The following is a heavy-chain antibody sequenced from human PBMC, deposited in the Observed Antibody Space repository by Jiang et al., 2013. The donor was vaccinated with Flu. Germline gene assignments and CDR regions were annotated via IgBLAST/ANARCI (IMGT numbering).Heavy chain of an antibody. V-gene: IGHV2-70*11. Sequence: KPTQTLTLTCTFSGFSLSTSGMCVSWIRQPPGKALEWLARIDWDDDKYYSTSLKTRLTISKDTSKKPRWFLNNRPTWTPVDTATYYCARASRIAARYTGMDVVGQRADGHRLL. D-gene: IGHD6-6*01. CDR1: GFSLSTSGMC. J-gene: IGHJ6*04. CDR2: IDWDDDK. CDR3: ARASRIAARYTGMDV.